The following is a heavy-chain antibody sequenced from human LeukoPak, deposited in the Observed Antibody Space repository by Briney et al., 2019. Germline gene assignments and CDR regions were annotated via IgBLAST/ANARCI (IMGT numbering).Heavy chain of an antibody. J-gene: IGHJ4*02. CDR3: STGLLDPWASY. CDR2: IKSKIDGETT. Sequence: GGSLRLSCAASGLTFIDAWMAWVRQAPGKGLEWVGRIKSKIDGETTDYRTRVKGRFIISRDDPKTTLYLQMNSLQTDDTDVHYCSTGLLDPWASYSGEGDLVTVS. D-gene: IGHD7-27*01. CDR1: GLTFIDAW. V-gene: IGHV3-15*01.